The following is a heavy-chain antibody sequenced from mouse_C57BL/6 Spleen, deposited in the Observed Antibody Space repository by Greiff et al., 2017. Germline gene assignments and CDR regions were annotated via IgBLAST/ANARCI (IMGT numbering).Heavy chain of an antibody. V-gene: IGHV1-69*01. Sequence: QVQLQQPGAELVMPGASVKLSCKASGYTFTSYWMHWVKQRPGQGLEWIGEIDPSDSYTNYNQKFKGKSTLTVDKSSSTAYMQLSSLTSEDSAVYYCARSGDYYGSSLGYWGQGTTLTVSS. J-gene: IGHJ2*01. CDR3: ARSGDYYGSSLGY. CDR1: GYTFTSYW. CDR2: IDPSDSYT. D-gene: IGHD1-1*01.